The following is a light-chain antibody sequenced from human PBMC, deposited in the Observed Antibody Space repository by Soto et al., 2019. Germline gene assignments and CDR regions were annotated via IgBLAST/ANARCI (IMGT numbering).Light chain of an antibody. Sequence: QSALTQPPSASGTPGQRVTISCSGGRSNIGSNSVNWYQQHPGTAPKLLIYSQSQRPSGVPERISGAKSGTSVTLAISGLQAEDEATYYCAVWDDSLNEAVFGGGTKLTVL. CDR2: SQS. CDR3: AVWDDSLNEAV. CDR1: RSNIGSNS. V-gene: IGLV1-44*01. J-gene: IGLJ3*02.